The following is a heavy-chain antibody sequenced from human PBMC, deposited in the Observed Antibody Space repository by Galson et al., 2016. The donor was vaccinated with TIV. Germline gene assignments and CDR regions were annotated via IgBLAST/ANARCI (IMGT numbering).Heavy chain of an antibody. D-gene: IGHD6-13*01. Sequence: SLRLSCAASGFTFTDYEFHWVRQAPGKGLEWVSYIGRNGRTIFYADSVQGRFTISRDNAKNSLSLQMNSLRVVDTALYYCAKVMAAGGQNLEYWGQGTLVTVSS. J-gene: IGHJ4*02. CDR3: AKVMAAGGQNLEY. V-gene: IGHV3-48*03. CDR1: GFTFTDYE. CDR2: IGRNGRTI.